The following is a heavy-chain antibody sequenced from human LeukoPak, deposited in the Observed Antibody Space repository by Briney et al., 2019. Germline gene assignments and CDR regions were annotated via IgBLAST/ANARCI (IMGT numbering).Heavy chain of an antibody. D-gene: IGHD6-13*01. CDR3: AKVIAAADDAFDI. J-gene: IGHJ3*02. CDR2: ISGSGGST. V-gene: IGHV3-23*01. Sequence: ETLSLTCAVYGGSFSGYYWSWVRQAPGKGLEWVSAISGSGGSTYYADSVKGRFTISRDNSKNTLYLQMNSLRAEDTAVYYCAKVIAAADDAFDIWGQGTMVTVSS. CDR1: GGSFSGYY.